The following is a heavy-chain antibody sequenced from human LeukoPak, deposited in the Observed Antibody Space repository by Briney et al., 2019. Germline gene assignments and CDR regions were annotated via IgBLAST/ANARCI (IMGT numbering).Heavy chain of an antibody. CDR1: GFTFSSSC. Sequence: AETLSLSCAASGFTFSSSCMSWVRQAPGKGLEWLANINPDGSAIYYVASVTGRFTISRDNAKNLLYLQMNSLTADDTAVYYWSEGNYFDYWGQGTLVTVSS. CDR3: SEGNYFDY. D-gene: IGHD3-10*01. V-gene: IGHV3-7*01. CDR2: INPDGSAI. J-gene: IGHJ4*02.